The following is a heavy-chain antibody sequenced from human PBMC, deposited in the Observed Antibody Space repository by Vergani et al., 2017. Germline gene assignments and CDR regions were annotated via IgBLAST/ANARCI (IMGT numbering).Heavy chain of an antibody. CDR1: GDSVISTDYH. CDR3: ASKRGACRASYCHSYDF. Sequence: QVQLQESGPGLVKPSETLSLTCTVSGDSVISTDYHWGWIRQPTGKGLEWIGSMYYSVSTAYNPSLESRISISFETPKNQFSLSLTSVTAADTAVYYCASKRGACRASYCHSYDFWGPGTLVGVSS. J-gene: IGHJ4*02. V-gene: IGHV4-39*01. CDR2: MYYSVST. D-gene: IGHD3-22*01.